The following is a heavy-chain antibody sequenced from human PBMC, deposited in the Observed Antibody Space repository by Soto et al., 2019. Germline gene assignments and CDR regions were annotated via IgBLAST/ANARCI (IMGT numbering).Heavy chain of an antibody. CDR3: ARDQTWVVPAANGMDV. CDR1: GYTFTSYG. J-gene: IGHJ6*02. Sequence: QVQLVQSGAEVKKPGASVKVSCKASGYTFTSYGIIWVRQAPGQGLEWMGWISAYNGNTNYAQKLQGRVTMTTDTSTRTAYMELRSLRSDDTAVYYCARDQTWVVPAANGMDVWGQGTTVTVSS. CDR2: ISAYNGNT. V-gene: IGHV1-18*04. D-gene: IGHD2-2*01.